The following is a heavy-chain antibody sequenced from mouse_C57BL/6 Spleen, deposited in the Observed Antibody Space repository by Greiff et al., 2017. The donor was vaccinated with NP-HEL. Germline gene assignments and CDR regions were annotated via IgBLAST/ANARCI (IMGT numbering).Heavy chain of an antibody. CDR1: GYTFTSYW. J-gene: IGHJ3*01. Sequence: VQLQQPGAELVRPGTSVKLSCKASGYTFTSYWMHWVKQRPGQGLEWIGVIDPSDSYTNYNQKFKGKATLTVDTSSSTAYMQLSSLTSEDSAVYYCARSAYYSNLAWFAYWGKGTLVTVSA. CDR2: IDPSDSYT. V-gene: IGHV1-59*01. D-gene: IGHD2-5*01. CDR3: ARSAYYSNLAWFAY.